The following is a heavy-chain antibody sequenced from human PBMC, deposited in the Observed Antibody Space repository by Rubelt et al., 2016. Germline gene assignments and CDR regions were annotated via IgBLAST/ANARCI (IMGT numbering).Heavy chain of an antibody. CDR3: ARHVGRFLEWSLDY. J-gene: IGHJ4*02. CDR1: GGSISSYY. D-gene: IGHD3-3*01. CDR2: IYYSGST. V-gene: IGHV4-59*08. Sequence: QVQLQESGPGLVKPSETLSLTCTVSGGSISSYYWSWIRQPPGKGLEWIGYIYYSGSTNYNPSLKSRVTISVDTSKNQFSLKLSSVTAADTAVYYCARHVGRFLEWSLDYWGQGTLVTVSS.